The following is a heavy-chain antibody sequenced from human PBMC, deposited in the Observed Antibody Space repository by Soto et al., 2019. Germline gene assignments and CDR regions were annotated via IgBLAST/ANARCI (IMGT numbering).Heavy chain of an antibody. CDR1: GFTFSSYG. Sequence: PGGSLRLSCAASGFTFSSYGMHWVRQAPGKGLEWVAVISYDGSNKYYADSVKGRFTISRDNSKNTLYLQMNSLRAEDTAVYYCAKSRGSFPPSQYYGMDVWGQGTTVTVSS. CDR2: ISYDGSNK. CDR3: AKSRGSFPPSQYYGMDV. D-gene: IGHD1-26*01. J-gene: IGHJ6*02. V-gene: IGHV3-30*18.